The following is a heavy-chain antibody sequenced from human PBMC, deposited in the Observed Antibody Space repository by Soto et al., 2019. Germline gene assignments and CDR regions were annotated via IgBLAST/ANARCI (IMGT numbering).Heavy chain of an antibody. J-gene: IGHJ4*02. CDR2: TYYRSKWYH. CDR1: RDSVSSNNAA. V-gene: IGHV6-1*01. CDR3: ARTNGYLDY. D-gene: IGHD4-17*01. Sequence: PSQTLSLTCAISRDSVSSNNAAWNWIRQSPSRGLEWLGRTYYRSKWYHEYAVSVKGRITINPDTSKNQFSLQLNSVAPEDAAVYYCARTNGYLDYWGQGTRVTVSS.